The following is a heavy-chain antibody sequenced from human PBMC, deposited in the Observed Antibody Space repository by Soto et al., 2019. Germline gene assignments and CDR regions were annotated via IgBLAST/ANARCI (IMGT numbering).Heavy chain of an antibody. V-gene: IGHV3-13*05. CDR3: ARGRDDSYGPNFDY. J-gene: IGHJ4*02. CDR1: GFTFSSYD. D-gene: IGHD5-18*01. Sequence: PGGSLRLSCAASGFTFSSYDTHWVRQATGKGLEWVSAIGTAGDPYYPGSVKGRFTISRENAKNSLYLQMNSLRAGDTAVYYCARGRDDSYGPNFDYWGQGTLVTVSS. CDR2: IGTAGDP.